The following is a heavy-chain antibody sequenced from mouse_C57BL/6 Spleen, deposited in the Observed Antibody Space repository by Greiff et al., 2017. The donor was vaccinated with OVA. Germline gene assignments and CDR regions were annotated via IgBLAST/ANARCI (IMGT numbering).Heavy chain of an antibody. D-gene: IGHD2-5*01. CDR1: GYTFTSYW. J-gene: IGHJ4*01. Sequence: QVQLQQSGAELVKPGASVKMSCKASGYTFTSYWITWVKQRPGQGLEWIGDIYPGSGSTNYNEKFKSKATLTVDTSSSTAYMQLSSLTSEDSAVYYCARSPYYSKRLYYAMDYWGQGTSVTVSS. CDR2: IYPGSGST. CDR3: ARSPYYSKRLYYAMDY. V-gene: IGHV1-55*01.